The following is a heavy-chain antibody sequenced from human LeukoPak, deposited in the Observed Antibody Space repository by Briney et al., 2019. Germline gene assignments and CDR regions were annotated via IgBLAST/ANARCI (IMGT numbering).Heavy chain of an antibody. Sequence: PGGSLRLSCAASGFTFSSYGMHWVRQAPGKGLEWVAVIWYDGSNKYYADSVKGRFTISRDNSKNTLYLQMNSLRAEDTAVYYCARDWGYYYGSGSYFRGDYYYYGMDVWGQGTTVTVSS. CDR1: GFTFSSYG. CDR2: IWYDGSNK. D-gene: IGHD3-10*01. CDR3: ARDWGYYYGSGSYFRGDYYYYGMDV. V-gene: IGHV3-33*01. J-gene: IGHJ6*02.